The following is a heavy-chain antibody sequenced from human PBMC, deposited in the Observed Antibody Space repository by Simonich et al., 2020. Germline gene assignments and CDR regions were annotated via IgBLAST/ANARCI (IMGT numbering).Heavy chain of an antibody. V-gene: IGHV3-30*07. CDR3: AREGAGNDAFDI. Sequence: QVQLVESGGGVVQPGRSLRLSCAASGFTFSSYAMHWVRQAQGKGLEWGAVISYDGSNKYYADSVKGRFTISRDNSKNTLYLQMNSLRAEDTAVYYCAREGAGNDAFDIWGQGTMVTVSS. D-gene: IGHD1-26*01. J-gene: IGHJ3*02. CDR2: ISYDGSNK. CDR1: GFTFSSYA.